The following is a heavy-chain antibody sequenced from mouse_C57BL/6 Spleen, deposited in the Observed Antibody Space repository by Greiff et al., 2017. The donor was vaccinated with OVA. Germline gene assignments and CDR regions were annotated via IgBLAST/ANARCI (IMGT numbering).Heavy chain of an antibody. D-gene: IGHD1-1*01. Sequence: QVHVKQSGAELVKPGASVKLSCKASGYTFTSYWMQWVKQRPGQGLEWIGEIDPSDSYTNSNQKFKGKAALPVDTSSSTAYMQLSSLTSEDSAVYYCARGGFITTVANFDYWGQGTTLTVSS. V-gene: IGHV1-50*01. CDR2: IDPSDSYT. CDR3: ARGGFITTVANFDY. CDR1: GYTFTSYW. J-gene: IGHJ2*01.